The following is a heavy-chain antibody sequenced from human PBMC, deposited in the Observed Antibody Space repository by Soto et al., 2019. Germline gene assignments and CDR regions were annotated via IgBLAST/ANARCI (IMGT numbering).Heavy chain of an antibody. Sequence: PSETLSLTCTVSGGSISSSIYYWAWIRQPPGKGLEWIGSIYSSGSTYYNPSLRSRVTISVDTSNNQFSLKLSSVTAADTAVYYCARSGFVGLFLGDDGMDVWGQGTTVTVSS. V-gene: IGHV4-39*01. D-gene: IGHD3-10*01. CDR2: IYSSGST. CDR1: GGSISSSIYY. J-gene: IGHJ6*02. CDR3: ARSGFVGLFLGDDGMDV.